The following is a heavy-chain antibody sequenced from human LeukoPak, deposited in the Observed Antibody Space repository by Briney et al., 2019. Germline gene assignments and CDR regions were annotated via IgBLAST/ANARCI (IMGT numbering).Heavy chain of an antibody. Sequence: SETLSLTCGVSGGSISGTNWWSWVRQTPGQGLEWIGEISLAGQTNYNPSLNGRVTMSLDKSSNQLSLHLTSVTAADTATYFCSRESGPFCPFGYWGQGTLVIVSS. D-gene: IGHD1-26*01. V-gene: IGHV4/OR15-8*02. CDR3: SRESGPFCPFGY. J-gene: IGHJ4*02. CDR1: GGSISGTNW. CDR2: ISLAGQT.